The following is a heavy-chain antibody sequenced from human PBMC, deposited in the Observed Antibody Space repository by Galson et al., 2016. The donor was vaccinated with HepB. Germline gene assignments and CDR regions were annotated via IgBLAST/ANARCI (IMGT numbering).Heavy chain of an antibody. Sequence: SLRLSCAASGFTFSSYVMSWVRQAPGQGLEWVSGIVGRGGTTYYAESVQGRFIVSRDNSKNILHLQMDSLRVEDTAIYYCASQQLWPSFDYWGQGILVTVSS. V-gene: IGHV3-23*01. J-gene: IGHJ4*02. CDR2: IVGRGGTT. CDR3: ASQQLWPSFDY. D-gene: IGHD5-18*01. CDR1: GFTFSSYV.